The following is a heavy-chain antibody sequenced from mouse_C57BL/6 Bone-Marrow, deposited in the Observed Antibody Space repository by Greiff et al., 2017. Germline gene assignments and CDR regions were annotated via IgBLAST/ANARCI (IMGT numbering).Heavy chain of an antibody. V-gene: IGHV1-53*01. CDR1: GYTFTSYW. CDR3: ARGEDYGTFGY. J-gene: IGHJ2*01. D-gene: IGHD1-1*01. CDR2: INPGNGGT. Sequence: QVQLKQPGTELVKPGASVKLSCKASGYTFTSYWMNWVKQRPGQGLEWIGNINPGNGGTNYNEKFKSKATLTVDKSSSTAYLQLSSLTSEDAAVYYCARGEDYGTFGYWGQGTTVTVSS.